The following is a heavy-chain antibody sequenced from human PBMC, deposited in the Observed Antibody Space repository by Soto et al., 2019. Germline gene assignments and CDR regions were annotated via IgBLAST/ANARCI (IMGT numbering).Heavy chain of an antibody. Sequence: PSETLSLTCTVSGGSISSGGYYWSWIRQHPGKGLEWIGYIYYSGSTYYNPSLKSRVTISVDTSKNQFSLKLSSVTAADTAVYFCARRPSDRAPDFWGQGTLVTVSS. V-gene: IGHV4-31*03. CDR1: GGSISSGGYY. J-gene: IGHJ4*02. D-gene: IGHD3-22*01. CDR2: IYYSGST. CDR3: ARRPSDRAPDF.